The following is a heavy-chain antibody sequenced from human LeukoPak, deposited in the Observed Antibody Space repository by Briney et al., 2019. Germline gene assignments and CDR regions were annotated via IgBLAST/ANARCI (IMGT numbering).Heavy chain of an antibody. D-gene: IGHD3-22*01. CDR3: ATDSSGYYYPFDY. J-gene: IGHJ4*02. CDR1: GGSISSYY. Sequence: PSETLSLTCTVSGGSISSYYWSWIRQPPGKGLEWIGYIYCSGSTSYNPSLKSRVTISVDTSKNQFSLKLSSVTAADTAVYYCATDSSGYYYPFDYWGQGTLVTVSS. CDR2: IYCSGST. V-gene: IGHV4-59*01.